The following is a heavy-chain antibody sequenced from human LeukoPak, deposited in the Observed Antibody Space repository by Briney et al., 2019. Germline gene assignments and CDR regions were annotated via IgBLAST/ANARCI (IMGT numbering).Heavy chain of an antibody. Sequence: PSETLSLTCTVSGGSISSYYWSWIRQPPGKGLEWIGYIYYSGSTNYNPSLKSRVTISVDTSKNQFSLKLSSVTAADTAVYYCARMDTAMVSFDYWGQGTLVTVSS. CDR3: ARMDTAMVSFDY. J-gene: IGHJ4*02. V-gene: IGHV4-59*01. CDR2: IYYSGST. D-gene: IGHD5-18*01. CDR1: GGSISSYY.